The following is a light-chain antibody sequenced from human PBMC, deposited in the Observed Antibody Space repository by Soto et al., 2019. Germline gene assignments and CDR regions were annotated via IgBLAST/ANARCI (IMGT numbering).Light chain of an antibody. CDR3: APWDDSLNGYV. CDR1: SSNIGSNS. J-gene: IGLJ1*01. Sequence: QTVVTQPPSASGTPGQRVTISCSGSSSNIGSNSVHWYQLLPGAAPKLLIYSLNQRPSGVPDRFSASKSGTSASLAISGLQSEDEGDYYCAPWDDSLNGYVFGPGTKLTVL. V-gene: IGLV1-44*01. CDR2: SLN.